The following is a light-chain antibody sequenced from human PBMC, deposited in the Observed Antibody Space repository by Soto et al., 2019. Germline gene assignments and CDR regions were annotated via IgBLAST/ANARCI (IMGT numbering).Light chain of an antibody. CDR3: QQYYNCPRP. CDR1: QNIHTN. Sequence: EMVMTQSASTLSVSPGGGSTLSWMAGQNIHTNLAWYQQNLGLARRRLFTGASSGVSGLAARLSGSGRGPELTMTINALLAAECAVYYCQQYYNCPRPLGQGTRLEIK. V-gene: IGKV3-15*01. CDR2: GAS. J-gene: IGKJ5*01.